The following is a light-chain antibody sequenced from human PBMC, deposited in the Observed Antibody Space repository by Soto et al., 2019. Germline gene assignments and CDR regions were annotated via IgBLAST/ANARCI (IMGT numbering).Light chain of an antibody. CDR3: SSYTSSNTLEV. Sequence: QSALIQPASVSGSPGQSITISCTGTSSDVGGSNYVSWYQHHPHRAPKLLIYEVSYRPSGVSNRFSGSQSGNTASLSISGLQAEDEADYYCSSYTSSNTLEVFGFGTKFTVL. V-gene: IGLV2-14*01. CDR1: SSDVGGSNY. J-gene: IGLJ1*01. CDR2: EVS.